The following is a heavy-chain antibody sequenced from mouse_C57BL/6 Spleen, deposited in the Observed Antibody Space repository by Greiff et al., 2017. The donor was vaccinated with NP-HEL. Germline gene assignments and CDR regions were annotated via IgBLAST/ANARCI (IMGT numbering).Heavy chain of an antibody. CDR2: IYPRSGNT. Sequence: QVQLQQSGAELARPGASVKLSCKASGYTFTSYGISWVKQRTGQGLEWIGEIYPRSGNTYYNAKFKGKATLTADKSSSTAYMELRSLTSEDSAVYFCAREYDGYSFDYWGQGTTLTVSS. CDR1: GYTFTSYG. J-gene: IGHJ2*01. D-gene: IGHD2-3*01. V-gene: IGHV1-81*01. CDR3: AREYDGYSFDY.